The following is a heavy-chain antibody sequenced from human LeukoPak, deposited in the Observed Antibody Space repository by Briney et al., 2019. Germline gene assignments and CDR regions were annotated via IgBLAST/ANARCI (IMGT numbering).Heavy chain of an antibody. D-gene: IGHD6-13*01. V-gene: IGHV3-53*01. CDR3: AKDSQQLVRLGAFDI. CDR1: GLIVSGDY. Sequence: GGSLRLSCAASGLIVSGDYMSWVRQAPGKGLEWVSVIYSGGTTYYADSVKGRFTISRDNSKSTLYLQMHSLRAEDTAVYYCAKDSQQLVRLGAFDIWGQGTMVTVSS. CDR2: IYSGGTT. J-gene: IGHJ3*02.